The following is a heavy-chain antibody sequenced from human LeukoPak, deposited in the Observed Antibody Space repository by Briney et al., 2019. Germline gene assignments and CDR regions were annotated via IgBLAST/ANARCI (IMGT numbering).Heavy chain of an antibody. J-gene: IGHJ4*02. D-gene: IGHD6-13*01. CDR3: AREASGSSRPFDY. CDR1: GGTFSSYA. V-gene: IGHV1-69*13. Sequence: ASVKVSCKASGGTFSSYAISWVRQAPGQGLEWMGGIIPIFGTANYAQKFQGRVTVTADESTSTAYMELSSLRSEDTAVYYCAREASGSSRPFDYWGQGTLVTVSS. CDR2: IIPIFGTA.